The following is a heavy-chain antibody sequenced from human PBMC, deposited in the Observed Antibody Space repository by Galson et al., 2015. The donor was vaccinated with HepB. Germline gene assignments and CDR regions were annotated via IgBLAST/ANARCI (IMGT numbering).Heavy chain of an antibody. CDR3: ARESVLEPAATPYYFDY. Sequence: SVKVSCKASGYTFTNHAMHWVRQAPGQRLEWMGWINPANGNTRYSQKLQGRVTITRDTSATTAYMELRSLRYEDTAVFYCARESVLEPAATPYYFDYWGQGTLVTVSS. CDR2: INPANGNT. J-gene: IGHJ4*02. CDR1: GYTFTNHA. V-gene: IGHV1-3*01. D-gene: IGHD2-15*01.